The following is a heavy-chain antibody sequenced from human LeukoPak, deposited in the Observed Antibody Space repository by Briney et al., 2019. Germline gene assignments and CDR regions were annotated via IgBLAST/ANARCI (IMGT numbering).Heavy chain of an antibody. CDR1: GFIFSDYS. D-gene: IGHD1-26*01. V-gene: IGHV3-21*06. CDR3: ARSGRGGAFDI. CDR2: ISSSSAYI. Sequence: GGSLRLSCVASGFIFSDYSMDWVRQAPGKGLEWVSSISSSSAYIFYSDSVKGRFTISRGNAQSSLYLQMNSLKAGETAVYYCARSGRGGAFDIWGQGTMVTVSS. J-gene: IGHJ3*02.